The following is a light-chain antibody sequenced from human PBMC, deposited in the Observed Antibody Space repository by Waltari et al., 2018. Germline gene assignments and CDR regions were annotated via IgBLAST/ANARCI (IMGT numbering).Light chain of an antibody. V-gene: IGLV2-11*01. CDR2: DVS. J-gene: IGLJ3*02. CDR3: CSYAGIYTWV. Sequence: HSALTQPRSVSVSPGQAVTLPRTGPSTDVCRYTYVSWFQQYPGKAPKLMISDVSKRPSGVPDRFSGSKSGNTASLTISGLQAEDEADYYCCSYAGIYTWVFGGGTQLTVL. CDR1: STDVCRYTY.